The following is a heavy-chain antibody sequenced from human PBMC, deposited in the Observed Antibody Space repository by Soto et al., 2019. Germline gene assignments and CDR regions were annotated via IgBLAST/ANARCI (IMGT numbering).Heavy chain of an antibody. D-gene: IGHD3-3*01. Sequence: PSETLSLTCTVSGGSISSGGYYWSWIRQHPGKGLEWIGYIYYSGSTYYNPSLKSRVTISVDTSKNQFSLKLSSVTAADTAVYYCARAFSGRFLEWPQAVGYWGQGTLVTVSS. CDR3: ARAFSGRFLEWPQAVGY. V-gene: IGHV4-31*03. CDR2: IYYSGST. CDR1: GGSISSGGYY. J-gene: IGHJ4*02.